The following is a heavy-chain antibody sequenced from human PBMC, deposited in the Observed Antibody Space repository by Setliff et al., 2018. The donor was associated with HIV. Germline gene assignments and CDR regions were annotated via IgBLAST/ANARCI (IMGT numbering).Heavy chain of an antibody. CDR2: ISYTGTT. CDR3: ARRIYGNNPYFDY. Sequence: PSETLSLTCTVSGDSVSSASYYWSWIRQPPGKGLEWIGYISYTGTTKYNPSLKSRVTISVDTSQNQFSLKLSSVTAADTAIYYCARRIYGNNPYFDYWSQGALVTVSS. J-gene: IGHJ4*02. V-gene: IGHV4-61*01. D-gene: IGHD4-17*01. CDR1: GDSVSSASYY.